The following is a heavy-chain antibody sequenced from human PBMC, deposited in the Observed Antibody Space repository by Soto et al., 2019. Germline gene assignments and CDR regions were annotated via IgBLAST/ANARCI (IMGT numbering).Heavy chain of an antibody. J-gene: IGHJ6*02. CDR1: GYSFTSYW. CDR2: IYPGDSDT. Sequence: GESLKISCKGSGYSFTSYWIGWVRQMPGKGLEWMGIIYPGDSDTRYSPSFQGQVTISADKSISTAYLQWSSLKASDTAMYYCASLGAARHYYYYGMDVWGQGTTVTVSS. V-gene: IGHV5-51*01. CDR3: ASLGAARHYYYYGMDV. D-gene: IGHD6-6*01.